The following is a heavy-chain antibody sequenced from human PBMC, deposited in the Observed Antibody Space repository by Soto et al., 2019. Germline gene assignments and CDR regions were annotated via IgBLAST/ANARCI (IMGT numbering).Heavy chain of an antibody. CDR2: TYYMSMWYN. V-gene: IGHV6-1*01. J-gene: IGHJ4*02. CDR3: AREPVRTYYFDY. Sequence: QVQLQQSGPGLVQPSQTLSITCAITWDSVSSNRAAWNWIRQSPSRVCEWLGRTYYMSMWYNDYAVAVRSRITINPDTSKDQCSLQLNSVTPEDTGVYDGAREPVRTYYFDYCGQGTPVTVSS. D-gene: IGHD2-8*01. CDR1: WDSVSSNRAA.